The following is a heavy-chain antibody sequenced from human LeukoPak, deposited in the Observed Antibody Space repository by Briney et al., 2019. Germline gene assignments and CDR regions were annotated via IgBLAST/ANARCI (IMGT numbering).Heavy chain of an antibody. CDR3: ARQRIAVAGTRKVFDY. CDR2: IYYSGST. J-gene: IGHJ4*02. Sequence: SETLSLTCTVSGGSISSSSYYWGGIRQPPGKGLEWIGSIYYSGSTYYNPSLKSRVTISVDTSKNQFSLKLSSVTAADTAVYYCARQRIAVAGTRKVFDYWGQGTLVTVSS. V-gene: IGHV4-39*01. D-gene: IGHD6-19*01. CDR1: GGSISSSSYY.